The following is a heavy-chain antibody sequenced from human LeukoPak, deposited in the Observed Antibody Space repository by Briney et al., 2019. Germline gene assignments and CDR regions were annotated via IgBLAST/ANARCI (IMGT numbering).Heavy chain of an antibody. V-gene: IGHV4-39*07. J-gene: IGHJ4*02. Sequence: PSETLSLTCTVSGGSISNTDYYWGWIRQPPGKGLEWIGSMYYSGSTYYNPSLKSRVTISVDTSKNQFSLKLSSVTAADTAVYFCASYDFWRRYYFDYWGQGTLVTVSS. CDR2: MYYSGST. CDR3: ASYDFWRRYYFDY. CDR1: GGSISNTDYY. D-gene: IGHD3-3*01.